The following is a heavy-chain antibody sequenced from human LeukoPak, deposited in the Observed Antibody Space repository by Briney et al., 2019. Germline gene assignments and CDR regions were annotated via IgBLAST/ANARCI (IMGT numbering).Heavy chain of an antibody. Sequence: TGGSLRLSCAASGFTFSSYEMNWVRQAPGKGLEWVSYISSSGSTIYYADSVKGRFTISRDNAKNSLYLQMNSLRAEDTAVYYCARGGIRWSYYYGMDVWGQGTTVTVSS. J-gene: IGHJ6*02. CDR3: ARGGIRWSYYYGMDV. D-gene: IGHD4-23*01. CDR2: ISSSGSTI. V-gene: IGHV3-48*03. CDR1: GFTFSSYE.